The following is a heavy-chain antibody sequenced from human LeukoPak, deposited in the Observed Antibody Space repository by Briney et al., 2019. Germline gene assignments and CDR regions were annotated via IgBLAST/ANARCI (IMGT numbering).Heavy chain of an antibody. CDR3: ARVRESGYDFWSGYSFRAAFDI. CDR2: IYYSGST. Sequence: SETLSLTCTVSGGSISSYYWSWIRQPPGKGLEWIGYIYYSGSTNYNPSLKSRVTISVDTSKNQFSLKLSSVTAADTAVYYCARVRESGYDFWSGYSFRAAFDIWGQGTMVTVSS. J-gene: IGHJ3*02. D-gene: IGHD3-3*01. V-gene: IGHV4-59*12. CDR1: GGSISSYY.